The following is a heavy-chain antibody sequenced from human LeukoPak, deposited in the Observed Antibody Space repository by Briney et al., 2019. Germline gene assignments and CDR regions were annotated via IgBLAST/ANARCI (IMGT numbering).Heavy chain of an antibody. CDR2: ISYDGSNK. J-gene: IGHJ6*02. D-gene: IGHD6-6*01. CDR1: GFTFTSYV. Sequence: PGGSLRLSCAASGFTFTSYVMHWVRQAPGKGLQWVALISYDGSNKYYADSVKGRFTISRDNSKNTLYLQMNSLRAEDTAVYYCAKDLYTGSWYYGMDVWGQGTTVTVSS. CDR3: AKDLYTGSWYYGMDV. V-gene: IGHV3-30*18.